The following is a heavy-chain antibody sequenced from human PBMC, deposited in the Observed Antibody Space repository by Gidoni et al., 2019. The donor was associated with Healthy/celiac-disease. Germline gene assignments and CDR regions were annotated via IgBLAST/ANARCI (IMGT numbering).Heavy chain of an antibody. CDR3: AKRGSGSSFDY. CDR1: GFTFSSYG. J-gene: IGHJ4*02. CDR2: ISGSGGST. V-gene: IGHV3-23*01. D-gene: IGHD6-19*01. Sequence: EVQLLESGGGLVQPGGSLRLSCAASGFTFSSYGMSWVRQAPGKGLECVSGISGSGGSTYYADSVKGRFTISRDNSKNTLYLQMNSLRAEDTAVYYCAKRGSGSSFDYWGQGTLVTVSS.